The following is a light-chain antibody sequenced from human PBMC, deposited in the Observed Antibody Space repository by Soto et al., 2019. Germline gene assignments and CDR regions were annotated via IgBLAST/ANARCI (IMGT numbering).Light chain of an antibody. J-gene: IGLJ3*02. CDR2: GTK. Sequence: QAVVTQEPSFSVSPGGTVTLTCGLSSGSVSTSHFPNWYQQTPGQPPRTLIYGTKTRSSGVPDRFSGSILGIRAALTITGGQADDGSGFYCLVFFGRGLWVFGGGTKLTVL. V-gene: IGLV8-61*01. CDR3: LVFFGRGLWV. CDR1: SGSVSTSHF.